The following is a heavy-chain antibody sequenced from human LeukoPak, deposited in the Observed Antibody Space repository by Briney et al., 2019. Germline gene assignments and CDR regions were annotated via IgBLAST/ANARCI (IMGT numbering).Heavy chain of an antibody. D-gene: IGHD2-15*01. Sequence: ASVKVSCKASGYTSTGYYMHWVRQAPGQGLEWMGWINPNSGGTNYAQKFQGRVTMTRDTSISTAYMELSRLRSDDTAVYYCARDSGSLFNWFDPWGQGTLVTVSS. CDR3: ARDSGSLFNWFDP. CDR1: GYTSTGYY. CDR2: INPNSGGT. V-gene: IGHV1-2*02. J-gene: IGHJ5*02.